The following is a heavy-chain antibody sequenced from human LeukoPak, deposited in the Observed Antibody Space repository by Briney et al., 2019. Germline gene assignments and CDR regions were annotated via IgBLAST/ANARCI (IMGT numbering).Heavy chain of an antibody. J-gene: IGHJ4*02. V-gene: IGHV3-7*01. Sequence: GGSQRLSCAASGFTLSSYWMSWVRQAPGKGLEWVANINRDGSEKYYVDSVKGRFTISRDNAKNSLYLQMNSLRAEDTAEYFCAREWAPPGIGRYYFDHWGQGTLVTVSS. D-gene: IGHD6-13*01. CDR2: INRDGSEK. CDR1: GFTLSSYW. CDR3: AREWAPPGIGRYYFDH.